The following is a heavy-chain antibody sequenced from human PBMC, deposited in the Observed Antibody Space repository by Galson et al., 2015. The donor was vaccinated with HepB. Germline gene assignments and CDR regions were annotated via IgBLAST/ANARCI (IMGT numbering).Heavy chain of an antibody. CDR2: INYSGST. J-gene: IGHJ4*02. Sequence: ETLSLTCTVSGGSISSSSYYWGWIRQPPGKGLEWIGSINYSGSTYYNPSLKSRVTISGDTSKNQFSLKLSSVTAADTAVYYCARSRDMVSTYYWGQGILVTVSP. CDR1: GGSISSSSYY. CDR3: ARSRDMVSTYY. D-gene: IGHD5/OR15-5a*01. V-gene: IGHV4-39*01.